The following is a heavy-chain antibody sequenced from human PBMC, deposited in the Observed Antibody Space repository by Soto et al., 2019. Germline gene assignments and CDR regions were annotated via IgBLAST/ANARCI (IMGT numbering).Heavy chain of an antibody. J-gene: IGHJ4*02. CDR3: ARDPQPYYYDSSGHNYFDY. Sequence: LRLSCAASGFTFSSYSMNWVRQAPGKGLEWVSYISSSSSTIYYADSVKGRFTISRDNAKNSLYLQMNSLRDEDTAVYYCARDPQPYYYDSSGHNYFDYWGQGTLVTVSS. CDR1: GFTFSSYS. V-gene: IGHV3-48*02. D-gene: IGHD3-22*01. CDR2: ISSSSSTI.